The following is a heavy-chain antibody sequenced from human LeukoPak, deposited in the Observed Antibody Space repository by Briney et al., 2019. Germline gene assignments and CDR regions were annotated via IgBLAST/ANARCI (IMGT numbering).Heavy chain of an antibody. CDR1: GFTFSSYW. CDR2: IKQDGSEK. D-gene: IGHD3-10*01. CDR3: ARDSVVRGVIRTFDY. V-gene: IGHV3-7*01. Sequence: GGSLRLSCAASGFTFSSYWMSWVRQAPGKGLEWVAKIKQDGSEKYYGDSMKGRFTISRDNAKNSLYLQMNSLRAEDTAVYYCARDSVVRGVIRTFDYWGQGTLVTVSS. J-gene: IGHJ4*02.